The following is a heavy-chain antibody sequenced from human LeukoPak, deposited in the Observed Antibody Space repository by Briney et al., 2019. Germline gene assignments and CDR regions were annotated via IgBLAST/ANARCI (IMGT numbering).Heavy chain of an antibody. CDR3: ARRGLGTTPYFDY. D-gene: IGHD4-17*01. CDR2: IYYSGNT. V-gene: IGHV4-59*08. Sequence: SETLSLTCTVSGGSIRSYYWSWIRQPPGKGLEWIGYIYYSGNTNYNPSLKSRVTISVDTSKNQFSLKLSSVTAADTAVYYCARRGLGTTPYFDYWGQGTLVTVSS. J-gene: IGHJ4*02. CDR1: GGSIRSYY.